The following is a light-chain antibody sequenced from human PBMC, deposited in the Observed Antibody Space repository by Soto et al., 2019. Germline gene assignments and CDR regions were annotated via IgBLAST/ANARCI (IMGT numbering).Light chain of an antibody. Sequence: QSVLTQSTSASASLGASVKLTCTLSSGHSSYTIAWHQQQPEKGPRYLMTLNSDGSHSKGDGIPDRFSGSSSGAERYLSISSLQSEDEADYYCQTWGTGIEVFGGGTKLTVL. CDR3: QTWGTGIEV. V-gene: IGLV4-69*01. CDR2: LNSDGSH. J-gene: IGLJ3*02. CDR1: SGHSSYT.